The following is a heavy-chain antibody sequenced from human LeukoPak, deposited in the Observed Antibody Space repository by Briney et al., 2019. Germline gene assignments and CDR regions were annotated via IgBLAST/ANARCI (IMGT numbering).Heavy chain of an antibody. CDR3: ARANEWELFFFDY. CDR2: INHSGST. Sequence: SETLSLTCAVYGGSFSGYYWSWIRQPPGKGLEWIGEINHSGSTYYNPSLKSRVTISVDTSKNQFSLKLSSVTAADTAVYYCARANEWELFFFDYWGQGTLVTVSS. J-gene: IGHJ4*02. CDR1: GGSFSGYY. D-gene: IGHD1-26*01. V-gene: IGHV4-34*01.